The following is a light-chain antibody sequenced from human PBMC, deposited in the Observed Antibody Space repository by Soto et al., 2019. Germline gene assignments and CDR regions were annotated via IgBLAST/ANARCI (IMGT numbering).Light chain of an antibody. Sequence: IVLTQSTGTLSLSPGERATLSCGASQSVTNNFLAWYPQKPGQAPRLLIYGASSRATGVPDRFSGSGSGTDFTFTISRLETGDFAVYYCQQYGTPLFTFGPGTKVDIK. V-gene: IGKV3-20*01. CDR1: QSVTNNF. J-gene: IGKJ3*01. CDR3: QQYGTPLFT. CDR2: GAS.